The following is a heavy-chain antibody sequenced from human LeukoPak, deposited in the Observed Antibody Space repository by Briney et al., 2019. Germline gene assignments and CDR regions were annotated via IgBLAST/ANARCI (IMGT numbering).Heavy chain of an antibody. CDR3: ARRGYGDTHFDY. J-gene: IGHJ4*02. CDR2: IWYDGSYK. Sequence: GRSLRLSCAASGLPFSTSGMHWVRQAPGKGLEWVADIWYDGSYKYYADSVQGRFIISRDNSINMVYLEMNSLRAEDTAVYYCARRGYGDTHFDYWGQGTLVTVSS. CDR1: GLPFSTSG. D-gene: IGHD4-17*01. V-gene: IGHV3-33*01.